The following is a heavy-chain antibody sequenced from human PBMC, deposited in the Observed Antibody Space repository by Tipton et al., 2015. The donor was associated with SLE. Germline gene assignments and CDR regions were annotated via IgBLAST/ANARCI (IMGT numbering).Heavy chain of an antibody. Sequence: TLSLTCTVSGYSISSDYYWGWLRQPPGKGLEWIATIQYSGSTYQNQSLKSRVTTSFDTSKNQFSLKLTSVTAADTAVYYCAMDTSTWLRFDYWGQGTLITVSS. D-gene: IGHD5-12*01. CDR2: IQYSGST. CDR1: GYSISSDYY. J-gene: IGHJ4*02. V-gene: IGHV4-38-2*02. CDR3: AMDTSTWLRFDY.